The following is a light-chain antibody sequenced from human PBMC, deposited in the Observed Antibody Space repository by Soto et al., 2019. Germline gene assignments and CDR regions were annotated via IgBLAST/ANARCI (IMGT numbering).Light chain of an antibody. CDR1: QSVINSY. CDR2: GAS. Sequence: EIVLTQSPGTLSLSPGERATLSWRASQSVINSYLAWYQQKPSQAPRLLIYGASRRATGIADRFSGSGSGTGFTLTISRLEPEAFAVYYCQQYGNFPLSFGGGTKVEI. J-gene: IGKJ4*01. V-gene: IGKV3-20*01. CDR3: QQYGNFPLS.